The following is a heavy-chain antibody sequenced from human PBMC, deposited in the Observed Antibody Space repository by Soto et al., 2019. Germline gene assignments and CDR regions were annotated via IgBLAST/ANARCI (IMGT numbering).Heavy chain of an antibody. J-gene: IGHJ4*02. CDR2: INHSGST. CDR3: AKERMGYSYVPFDY. Sequence: SETVSLTCVVYGGSFSGYYWSWIGQPPGKGLEWIGEINHSGSTNYNPSLKSRVTISVDTSKNHFSLKLSSVTAADTAVYYCAKERMGYSYVPFDYWGQGTLVTVSS. CDR1: GGSFSGYY. V-gene: IGHV4-34*01. D-gene: IGHD5-18*01.